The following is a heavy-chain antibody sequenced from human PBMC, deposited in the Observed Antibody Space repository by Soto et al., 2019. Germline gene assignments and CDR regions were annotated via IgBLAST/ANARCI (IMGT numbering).Heavy chain of an antibody. CDR3: AKDPVAARPGP. J-gene: IGHJ5*02. Sequence: GGSLRLSCAASGFTFSSYAMSWVRQAPGKGQEWVSASSGGGGSTYYADSVKGRFTISRDNSKNTLYLQMNSLRAEDTAVYYCAKDPVAARPGPWGQGTLVTVSS. CDR2: SSGGGGST. D-gene: IGHD6-6*01. V-gene: IGHV3-23*01. CDR1: GFTFSSYA.